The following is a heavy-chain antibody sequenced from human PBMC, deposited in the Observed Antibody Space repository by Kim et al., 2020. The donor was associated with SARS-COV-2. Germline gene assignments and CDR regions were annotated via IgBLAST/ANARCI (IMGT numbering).Heavy chain of an antibody. D-gene: IGHD3-16*01. V-gene: IGHV3-23*03. CDR3: AKGHAGGGV. J-gene: IGHJ6*02. Sequence: GGSLRLSCAASGFTFSSYAMTWVRQAPGKGLEWVSVIYSGGSTYYADSVKGRFIISRENSKNTLYLQMNGLRVEDTAVFYCAKGHAGGGVWGQGTTVTVSS. CDR1: GFTFSSYA. CDR2: IYSGGST.